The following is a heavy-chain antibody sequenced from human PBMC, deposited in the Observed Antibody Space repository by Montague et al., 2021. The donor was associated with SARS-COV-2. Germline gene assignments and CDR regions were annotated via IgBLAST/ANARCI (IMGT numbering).Heavy chain of an antibody. V-gene: IGHV2-70*01. D-gene: IGHD3-9*01. CDR2: IDWDDDK. J-gene: IGHJ6*02. Sequence: PALVKPTQTLTLTCTFSGFSLSTSGMCVSWIRQPPGKALEWLALIDWDDDKYYSTSLKTRLTISKDTSKNQVVLTMTNMDPVDTATYYCARIPSLRYFDWSSISGQLPGYYYYYGMDVWGQGTTVTVSS. CDR3: ARIPSLRYFDWSSISGQLPGYYYYYGMDV. CDR1: GFSLSTSGMC.